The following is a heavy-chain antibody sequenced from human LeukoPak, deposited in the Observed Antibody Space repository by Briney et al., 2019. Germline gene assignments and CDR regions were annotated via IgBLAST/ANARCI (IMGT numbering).Heavy chain of an antibody. Sequence: GESLKISCKGSGYSFTSYWIGWVRQMPGKGLEWMGIIYPADSDTRYSPSFQGQVTISADKSISTAYLQWSSLKASDTAMYYCATSRGYGSGSVYFDYWGQGTLVTVSS. CDR3: ATSRGYGSGSVYFDY. CDR2: IYPADSDT. D-gene: IGHD3-10*01. V-gene: IGHV5-51*01. CDR1: GYSFTSYW. J-gene: IGHJ4*02.